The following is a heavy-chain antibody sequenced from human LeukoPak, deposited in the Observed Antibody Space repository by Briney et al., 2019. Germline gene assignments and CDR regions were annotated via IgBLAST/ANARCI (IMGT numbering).Heavy chain of an antibody. V-gene: IGHV3-66*02. Sequence: GGSLRLSCAASGFTVSSNYMSWVRQAPGKGLEWVSAIYSGGSTYYADSVKGRFTISRDNSKNTLYLQMNSLRAEDTAVYYCAREGVVGDFDYWGQGTLVTVSS. D-gene: IGHD1-26*01. J-gene: IGHJ4*02. CDR2: IYSGGST. CDR1: GFTVSSNY. CDR3: AREGVVGDFDY.